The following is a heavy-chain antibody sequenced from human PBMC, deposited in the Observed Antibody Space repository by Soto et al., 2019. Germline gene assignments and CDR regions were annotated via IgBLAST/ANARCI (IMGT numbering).Heavy chain of an antibody. Sequence: QVQLQESGPGLVRPSQTLSLTCSVSGASIYNGGYFWSWIRQSPGKGLEWIGHIHTSGSPYNNPSLKSRVTISADTSMHQVSLALTSVTAADSAMYYCARGPTTETVDSWGQGILVTVSS. CDR2: IHTSGSP. CDR3: ARGPTTETVDS. J-gene: IGHJ4*02. CDR1: GASIYNGGYF. V-gene: IGHV4-30-4*01.